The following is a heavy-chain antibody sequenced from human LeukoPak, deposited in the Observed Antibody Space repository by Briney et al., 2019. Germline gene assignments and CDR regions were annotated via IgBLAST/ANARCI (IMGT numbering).Heavy chain of an antibody. CDR1: GGSFSGYY. V-gene: IGHV4-34*01. Sequence: SETLSLTCAVYGGSFSGYYWSWIRQPPGKGLEWIGEINHSGSTNYNPSLKSRVTISVDTSKNQFSLKLSSVTAADTAVYYCARDGAVDILTGYGAFDIWGQGTMITVSS. CDR3: ARDGAVDILTGYGAFDI. J-gene: IGHJ3*02. D-gene: IGHD3-9*01. CDR2: INHSGST.